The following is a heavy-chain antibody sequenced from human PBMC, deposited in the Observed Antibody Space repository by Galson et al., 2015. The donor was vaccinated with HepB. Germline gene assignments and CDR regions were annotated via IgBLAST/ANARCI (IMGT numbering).Heavy chain of an antibody. J-gene: IGHJ4*02. Sequence: SLRLSCAASGFTFSGSAMHWVRQASGKGLEWVGRIRSKANSYATAYAASVKGRFTISRDDSKNTAYLQMNSLKTEDTAVYYCTSTFYSSSWSNTPSGFDYWGQGTLVTVSS. CDR3: TSTFYSSSWSNTPSGFDY. CDR2: IRSKANSYAT. V-gene: IGHV3-73*01. CDR1: GFTFSGSA. D-gene: IGHD6-13*01.